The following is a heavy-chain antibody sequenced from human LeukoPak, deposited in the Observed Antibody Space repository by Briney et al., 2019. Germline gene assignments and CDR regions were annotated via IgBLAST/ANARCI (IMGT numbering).Heavy chain of an antibody. V-gene: IGHV3-48*02. Sequence: PGGSLRLSCAVSGFTFSSYSMSWVRPAPGEGLEWVSYITGSSSIIHYADSVKGRFTISRDNAKNSLYLQMNSLRDEDTAVYYCARDHDYGFDYWGQGILVTVSS. J-gene: IGHJ4*02. CDR2: ITGSSSII. CDR3: ARDHDYGFDY. D-gene: IGHD4-17*01. CDR1: GFTFSSYS.